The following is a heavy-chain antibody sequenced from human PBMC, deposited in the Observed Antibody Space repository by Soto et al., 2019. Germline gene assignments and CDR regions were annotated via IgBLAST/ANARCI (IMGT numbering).Heavy chain of an antibody. D-gene: IGHD5-12*01. Sequence: PSETLSLTCTVSGGSMSSYYWSWIRQPPGKGLEWIGYIYYSGTTNYTPSLESRVTMSVDLSTNQFSLRLTSVTAADTAVYYCATNRGYDFYYFDSWGQGALVTVSS. CDR1: GGSMSSYY. CDR2: IYYSGTT. CDR3: ATNRGYDFYYFDS. V-gene: IGHV4-59*06. J-gene: IGHJ4*02.